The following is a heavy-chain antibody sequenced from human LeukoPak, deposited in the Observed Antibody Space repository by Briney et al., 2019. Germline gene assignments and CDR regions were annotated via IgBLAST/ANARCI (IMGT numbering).Heavy chain of an antibody. CDR2: IIPIFGTA. J-gene: IGHJ5*02. CDR3: ARDGEVVDCGGDCSGWFDP. D-gene: IGHD2-21*02. CDR1: GGTFSSYA. Sequence: ASVKVSCKASGGTFSSYAISWVRQAPGQGLEWMGGIIPIFGTANYAQKFQGRVTITADESTSTAYMELSSLRSEDTAVYYCARDGEVVDCGGDCSGWFDPWGQGTLVTVSS. V-gene: IGHV1-69*13.